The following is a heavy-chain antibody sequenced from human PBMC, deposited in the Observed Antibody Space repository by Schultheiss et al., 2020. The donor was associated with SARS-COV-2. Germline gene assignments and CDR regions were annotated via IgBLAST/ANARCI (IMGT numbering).Heavy chain of an antibody. D-gene: IGHD2-2*01. J-gene: IGHJ4*02. CDR2: IYYSGST. CDR3: ARHHYQLFYFDGR. Sequence: SQTLSLTCTVSGGSISSSEYYWSWIRQPPGKGLEWIGYIYYSGSTNYNPSLKSRVTISVDTSRNQFSLKLTSVTATDTATYYCARHHYQLFYFDGRWGQGTLVTVSS. CDR1: GGSISSSEYY. V-gene: IGHV4-61*05.